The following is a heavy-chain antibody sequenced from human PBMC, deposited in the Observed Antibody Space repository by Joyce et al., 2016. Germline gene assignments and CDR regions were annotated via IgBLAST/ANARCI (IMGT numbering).Heavy chain of an antibody. Sequence: VQLVRSGAEVKKPGSSVKVSCKVSGGNFYDYTITWVRQAPGQGLEWMGRIIPIVGVANYARKFRGRVALTADKSTATAYLELNSLRLDDTAMFFCTRGRIEYSKTFNAYDIWGQGTMVTVSS. CDR2: IIPIVGVA. V-gene: IGHV1-69*04. J-gene: IGHJ3*02. CDR1: GGNFYDYT. D-gene: IGHD2/OR15-2a*01. CDR3: TRGRIEYSKTFNAYDI.